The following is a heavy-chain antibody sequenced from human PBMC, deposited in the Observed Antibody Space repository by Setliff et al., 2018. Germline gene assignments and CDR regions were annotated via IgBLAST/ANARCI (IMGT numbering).Heavy chain of an antibody. D-gene: IGHD3-3*01. CDR1: GGSVSSTSHY. CDR2: INHSGST. Sequence: SETLSLTCNVSGGSVSSTSHYWGWIRQSPGKGLEWIGEINHSGSTNYNPSLKSRLTISVDASTNQFSLKLYSVTAADTAVYYCRYWSGYYNNDYWGQGTLVTVS. V-gene: IGHV4-39*07. J-gene: IGHJ4*02. CDR3: RYWSGYYNNDY.